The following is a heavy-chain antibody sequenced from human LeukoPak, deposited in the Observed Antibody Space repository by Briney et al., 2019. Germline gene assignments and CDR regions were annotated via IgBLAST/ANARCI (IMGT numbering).Heavy chain of an antibody. CDR2: IYYSGST. CDR3: ARVVPAAMGHYYYYYGMDV. CDR1: GGSISSYY. D-gene: IGHD2-2*01. Sequence: SETLSLTCTVSGGSISSYYWSWIRQPPGKGLEWIGYIYYSGSTNYNPSLKSRVTISVDTSKNQFSLKLSSVTAADTAVYYCARVVPAAMGHYYYYYGMDVWGQGTTVTVSS. V-gene: IGHV4-59*12. J-gene: IGHJ6*02.